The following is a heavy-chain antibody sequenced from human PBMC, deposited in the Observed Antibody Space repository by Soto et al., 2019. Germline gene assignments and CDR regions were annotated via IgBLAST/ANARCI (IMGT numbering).Heavy chain of an antibody. CDR3: AKLVKSDSDY. CDR2: ISGGGDST. J-gene: IGHJ4*02. D-gene: IGHD3-16*02. V-gene: IGHV3-23*01. Sequence: GALRLSCAASGFTFSSYAMSWVRQAPGKGLEWVSGISGGGDSTYYVDSVKGRFTIPRDNSKNTLYLQMNSLRAEDTAVYYCAKLVKSDSDYWGQGALVTVSS. CDR1: GFTFSSYA.